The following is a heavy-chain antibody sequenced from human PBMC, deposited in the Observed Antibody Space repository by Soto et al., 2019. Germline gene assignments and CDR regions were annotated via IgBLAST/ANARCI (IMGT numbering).Heavy chain of an antibody. J-gene: IGHJ4*02. Sequence: VQLVESGGGLVKPGGSLRLSCAASGFTFSNAWMSWVRQAPGKGLEWVGRIKSKTDGGTTDYAAPVKGRFTISRDDSKNTLYLQMNSLKTEDTAVYYCTTSYGSGSYYKYYFDYWGQGTLVTVSS. D-gene: IGHD3-10*01. V-gene: IGHV3-15*01. CDR3: TTSYGSGSYYKYYFDY. CDR2: IKSKTDGGTT. CDR1: GFTFSNAW.